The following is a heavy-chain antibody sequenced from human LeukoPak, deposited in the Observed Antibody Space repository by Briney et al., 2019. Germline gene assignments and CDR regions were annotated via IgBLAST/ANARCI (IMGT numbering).Heavy chain of an antibody. J-gene: IGHJ4*02. V-gene: IGHV3-66*01. Sequence: GGSLRLSCAASGFTVSSNYMSWVRQAPGKGLEWVSVIYSGGSTYYADSVKGRFTISRDNSKNTLYLQMNSLRVEDTAVYYCARDLRKGSYFDCWGQGTLVTVSS. D-gene: IGHD3-10*01. CDR1: GFTVSSNY. CDR3: ARDLRKGSYFDC. CDR2: IYSGGST.